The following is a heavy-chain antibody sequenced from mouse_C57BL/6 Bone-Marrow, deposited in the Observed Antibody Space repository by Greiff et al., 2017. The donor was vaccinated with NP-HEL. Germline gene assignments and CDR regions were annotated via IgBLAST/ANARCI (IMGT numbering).Heavy chain of an antibody. CDR1: GYSFTGYF. CDR2: INPYNGDT. Sequence: VHVKQSGPELVKPGDSVKISCKASGYSFTGYFMNWVMQSHGKSLEWIGRINPYNGDTFYNQKFKGKATLTVDKSSSTAHMELRSLTSEDSAVYYCARITTVVAGNYYAMDYWGQGTSVTVSS. CDR3: ARITTVVAGNYYAMDY. V-gene: IGHV1-20*01. D-gene: IGHD1-1*01. J-gene: IGHJ4*01.